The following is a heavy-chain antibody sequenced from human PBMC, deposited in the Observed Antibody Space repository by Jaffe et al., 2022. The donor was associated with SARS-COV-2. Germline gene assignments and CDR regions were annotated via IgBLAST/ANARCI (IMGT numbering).Heavy chain of an antibody. Sequence: QVQLVESGGGVVQTGRSLRLSCTASGFTFSNHGMHWVRQAPGKGLEWVAVIWNDGSNKYYADSVKGRFTVSRDNSKNTLYLQLNSLRAEDTAVYYCARDLGSSAWYDLDYWGQGTMVTVSS. V-gene: IGHV3-33*01. J-gene: IGHJ4*02. CDR3: ARDLGSSAWYDLDY. CDR2: IWNDGSNK. D-gene: IGHD6-19*01. CDR1: GFTFSNHG.